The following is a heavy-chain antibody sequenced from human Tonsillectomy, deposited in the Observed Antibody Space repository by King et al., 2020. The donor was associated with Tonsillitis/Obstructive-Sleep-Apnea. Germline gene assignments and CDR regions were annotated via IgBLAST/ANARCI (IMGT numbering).Heavy chain of an antibody. CDR1: GGSISSSSYH. Sequence: QLQESGPGLVKPSETLSLTCTVSGGSISSSSYHWGWIRQPPGKGLEWIGSIYYSGSTYYNPSLKSRVTISVDTSKNQFSLKLSSVTAADTAVYYCARPSDGSGSGFDAFDIWGQGTMVTVSS. D-gene: IGHD3-10*01. CDR2: IYYSGST. V-gene: IGHV4-39*01. J-gene: IGHJ3*02. CDR3: ARPSDGSGSGFDAFDI.